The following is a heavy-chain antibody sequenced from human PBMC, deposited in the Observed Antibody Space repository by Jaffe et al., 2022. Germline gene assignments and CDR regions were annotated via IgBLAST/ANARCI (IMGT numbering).Heavy chain of an antibody. CDR2: IYHSGST. D-gene: IGHD2-2*02. Sequence: QVQLQESGPGLVKPSETLSLTCAVSGYSISSGYYWGWIRQPPGKGLEWIGSIYHSGSTYYNPSLKSRVTISVDTSKNQFSLKLSSVTAADTAVYYCARLLVVPAAIFAFDIWGQGTMVTVSS. J-gene: IGHJ3*02. CDR3: ARLLVVPAAIFAFDI. CDR1: GYSISSGYY. V-gene: IGHV4-38-2*01.